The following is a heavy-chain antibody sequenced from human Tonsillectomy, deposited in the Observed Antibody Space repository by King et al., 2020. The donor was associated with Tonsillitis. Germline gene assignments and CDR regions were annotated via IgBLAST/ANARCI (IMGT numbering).Heavy chain of an antibody. V-gene: IGHV3-30-3*01. J-gene: IGHJ4*02. D-gene: IGHD3-22*01. Sequence: HVQLVESGGGVVQPGRSLRLSCAASGFTFSSYAIHWVRQAPVKGLEWVAVISYDGSNKYYADSVKGRFTISRDNSKNTLYLRMNSLRAEDTAVYYCARDQSPGDSTGFLHYWGQGTLVTVSS. CDR1: GFTFSSYA. CDR2: ISYDGSNK. CDR3: ARDQSPGDSTGFLHY.